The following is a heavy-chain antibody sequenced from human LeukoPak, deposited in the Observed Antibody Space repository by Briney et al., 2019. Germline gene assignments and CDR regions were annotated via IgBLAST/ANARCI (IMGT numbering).Heavy chain of an antibody. CDR3: ARDSGYYYEYYFDY. CDR1: GFTFRSYG. D-gene: IGHD3-3*01. V-gene: IGHV3-33*01. Sequence: PGGSLRLSCAASGFTFRSYGMHWVRQAPGKGLEWVAVIWYDGSNKYYADSVKGRFTISRDNSKNTLYLQMNSLRAEDTAVYYCARDSGYYYEYYFDYWGQGTLVTASS. J-gene: IGHJ4*02. CDR2: IWYDGSNK.